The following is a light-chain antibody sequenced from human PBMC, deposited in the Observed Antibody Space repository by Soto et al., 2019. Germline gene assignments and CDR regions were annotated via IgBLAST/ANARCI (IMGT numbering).Light chain of an antibody. CDR3: QQYVSSSWT. J-gene: IGKJ1*01. CDR2: GAS. V-gene: IGKV3-20*01. Sequence: EIVLTQSPGTLSLSPGERATLSCRASQSVSSSYLAWYQQKPGQAPRLLIYGASSRATGIPDRFSGTGSGTDFTLTISRLEPEDFAVYYCQQYVSSSWTSGQGTKV. CDR1: QSVSSSY.